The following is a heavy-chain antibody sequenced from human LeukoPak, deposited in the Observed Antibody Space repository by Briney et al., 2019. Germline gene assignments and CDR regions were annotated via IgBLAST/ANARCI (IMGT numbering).Heavy chain of an antibody. CDR3: ARGVTYYYDSSGYNLDY. D-gene: IGHD3-22*01. V-gene: IGHV4-59*01. J-gene: IGHJ4*02. CDR2: IYYSGST. CDR1: GGSISNYY. Sequence: SETLSLTCNVSGGSISNYYWTWIPQPPGKGLEWIGYIYYSGSTNYYPSLKNQVTIPVDTSKNQCSLKLSSVTAADTAVYYCARGVTYYYDSSGYNLDYWGQGALVTVSS.